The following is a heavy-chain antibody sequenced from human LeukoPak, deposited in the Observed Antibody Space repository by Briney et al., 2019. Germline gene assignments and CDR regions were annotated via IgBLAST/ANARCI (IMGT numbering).Heavy chain of an antibody. V-gene: IGHV4-39*07. D-gene: IGHD3-10*01. CDR2: IYYSGST. J-gene: IGHJ6*03. CDR3: VRVPDYYGSGNYHYMDV. CDR1: GGSISSSSYY. Sequence: SETLSLTCTVSGGSISSSSYYWGWIRQPPGKGLEWIGSIYYSGSTYYNPSLKSRVTVSVDKSKNQFSLKLSSVTAADTAVYYCVRVPDYYGSGNYHYMDVWGKGTTVTVS.